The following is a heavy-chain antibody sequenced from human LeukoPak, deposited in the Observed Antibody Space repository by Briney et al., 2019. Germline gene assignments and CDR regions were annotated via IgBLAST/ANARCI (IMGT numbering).Heavy chain of an antibody. V-gene: IGHV3-21*01. CDR2: ISSSSSYI. J-gene: IGHJ4*02. CDR1: RFTFSSYS. Sequence: GRSLRLSCAASRFTFSSYSMNWVRQAPGKGLEWVSSISSSSSYIYYADSVKGRFTISRDNPKNSLYLQMNSLRAEDTAVYYCARDPRERDPNPDYWGQGTLVTVSS. CDR3: ARDPRERDPNPDY. D-gene: IGHD2-21*02.